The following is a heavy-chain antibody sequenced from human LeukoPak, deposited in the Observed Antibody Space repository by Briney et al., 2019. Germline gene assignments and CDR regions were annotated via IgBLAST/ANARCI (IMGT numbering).Heavy chain of an antibody. J-gene: IGHJ5*02. CDR3: ARDSGSSPSDWFDP. D-gene: IGHD1-26*01. Sequence: PSETLSLTCTVSGGSISSSSYYWGWIRQSPRKGLEWIGSIYYSGTTYYNPSLKSRVTISVDTSKNQFSLRLNSVTAADTAVYYCARDSGSSPSDWFDPWGQGTLVTVSS. V-gene: IGHV4-39*07. CDR2: IYYSGTT. CDR1: GGSISSSSYY.